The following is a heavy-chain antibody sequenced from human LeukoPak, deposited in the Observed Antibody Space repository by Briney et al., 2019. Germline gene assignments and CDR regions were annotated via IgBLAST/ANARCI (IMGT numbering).Heavy chain of an antibody. D-gene: IGHD5-12*01. Sequence: GGSLRLPCAASGFTFSSYGMHWVRQAPGKGLEWVAVISYDGSNKYYADSVKGRFTISRDNSKNTLYLQMNSLRAEDTAVYYCAKDGGLPYNWFDPWGQGTLVTVSS. CDR2: ISYDGSNK. CDR1: GFTFSSYG. V-gene: IGHV3-30*18. J-gene: IGHJ5*02. CDR3: AKDGGLPYNWFDP.